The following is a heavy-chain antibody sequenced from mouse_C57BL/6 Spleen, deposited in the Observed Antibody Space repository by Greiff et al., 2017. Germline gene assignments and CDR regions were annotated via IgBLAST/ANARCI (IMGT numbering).Heavy chain of an antibody. Sequence: QVQLQQPGAELVRPGSSVKLSCKASGYTFTSYWMDWVKQRPGQGLEWIGNIYPSDSETQYNQKFKDKATLPVDKSSLTAYMQLSSLTSDDSAVYYCAKGRGYAMDYWGQGTSVTVSS. CDR3: AKGRGYAMDY. D-gene: IGHD3-3*01. J-gene: IGHJ4*01. CDR2: IYPSDSET. CDR1: GYTFTSYW. V-gene: IGHV1-61*01.